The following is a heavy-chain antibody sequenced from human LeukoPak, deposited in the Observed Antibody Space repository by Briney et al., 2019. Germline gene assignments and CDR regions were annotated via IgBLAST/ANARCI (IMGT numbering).Heavy chain of an antibody. Sequence: ASVKVSCKASGYTFSNYAINWVRQAPGQGLEWMGRINPNSGGTNYAQKFQGRVTMTRDTSISTAYMELSRLRSDDTAVYYCARFKGSPNKAFDIWGQGTMVTVSS. CDR2: INPNSGGT. J-gene: IGHJ3*02. CDR3: ARFKGSPNKAFDI. D-gene: IGHD1/OR15-1a*01. CDR1: GYTFSNYA. V-gene: IGHV1-2*06.